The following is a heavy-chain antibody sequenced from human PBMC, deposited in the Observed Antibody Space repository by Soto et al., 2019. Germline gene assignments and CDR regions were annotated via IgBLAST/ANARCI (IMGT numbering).Heavy chain of an antibody. CDR1: GYTFTSYA. D-gene: IGHD2-15*01. CDR2: INGGNGNT. Sequence: QVQLVQSGAEVKKPGASVKVSCKASGYTFTSYAMHWVRQAPGQRLEWMGWINGGNGNTKYSQKFQGRVTITRDTSASTAYMELSSLRSEDTAVYYCAGGRTVVAATLLDYYGMDVWGQGTTVTVSS. V-gene: IGHV1-3*01. CDR3: AGGRTVVAATLLDYYGMDV. J-gene: IGHJ6*02.